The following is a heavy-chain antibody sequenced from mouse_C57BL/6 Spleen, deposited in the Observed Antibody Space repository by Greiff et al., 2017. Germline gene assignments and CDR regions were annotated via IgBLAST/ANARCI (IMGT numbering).Heavy chain of an antibody. Sequence: EVNVVESGRGLVKPGGSLKLSCAASGFSFSSYAMSWVRQTPEKRLEWVAPISDGGSYTYYPDNVKGRFTIPRDNAKKTLCLQMSHLKSEDTAMYSCERYYYGSSYAMDYWGQGTSVTVSS. CDR1: GFSFSSYA. J-gene: IGHJ4*01. CDR3: ERYYYGSSYAMDY. D-gene: IGHD1-1*01. CDR2: ISDGGSYT. V-gene: IGHV5-4*03.